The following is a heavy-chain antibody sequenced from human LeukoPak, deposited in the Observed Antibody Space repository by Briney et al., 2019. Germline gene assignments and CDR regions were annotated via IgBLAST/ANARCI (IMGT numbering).Heavy chain of an antibody. D-gene: IGHD2-21*02. Sequence: GASVKVSCKASGYTFTTYAMHWVRQPPGQRLEWMGWVNAGNGNTKYSQKFQGRVTITRDTSASTAYMELSSLRSEDTAVCYCARDKGDVFGYWGQGTLVTVSS. CDR2: VNAGNGNT. V-gene: IGHV1-3*01. CDR1: GYTFTTYA. CDR3: ARDKGDVFGY. J-gene: IGHJ4*02.